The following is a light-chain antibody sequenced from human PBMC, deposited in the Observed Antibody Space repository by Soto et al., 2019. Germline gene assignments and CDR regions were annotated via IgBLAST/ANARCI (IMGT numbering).Light chain of an antibody. J-gene: IGLJ2*01. V-gene: IGLV1-44*01. CDR2: SNN. CDR1: ISNSGSNT. Sequence: HSVPTQPPSASRTPGQRVTISCSGSISNSGSNTVNWYQQLTGTAPKLLIYSNNQRPSGVPDRFSGSKSGTSASLAISGLQSEDEDDYYCAAWDDSLNGVVFGGGTKLTVL. CDR3: AAWDDSLNGVV.